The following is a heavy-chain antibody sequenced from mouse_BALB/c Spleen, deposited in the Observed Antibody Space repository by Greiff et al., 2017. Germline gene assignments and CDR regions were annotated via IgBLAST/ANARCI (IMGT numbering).Heavy chain of an antibody. J-gene: IGHJ4*01. V-gene: IGHV2-2*02. CDR2: IWSGGST. CDR1: GFSLTSYG. D-gene: IGHD2-3*01. CDR3: ARNLDGYYLRGSMDY. Sequence: VKLMESGPGLVQPSQSLSITCTVSGFSLTSYGVHWVRQSPGKGLEWLGVIWSGGSTDYNAAFISRLSISKDNSKSQVFFKMNSLQANDTAIYYCARNLDGYYLRGSMDYWGQGTSVTVSS.